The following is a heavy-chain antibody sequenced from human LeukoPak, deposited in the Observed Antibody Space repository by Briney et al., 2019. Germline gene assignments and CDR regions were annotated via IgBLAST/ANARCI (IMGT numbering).Heavy chain of an antibody. CDR1: GYTFTDYY. Sequence: ASVKVSCKVSGYTFTDYYIHWVRQAPGQGLEWMGWISPYNGNTNYAQKLQDRVTMTTDTSTSTAYMELRSLRSDDTAVYYCARTRLSWFTTDAFDIWGQGTMVTVSS. J-gene: IGHJ3*02. D-gene: IGHD4-23*01. CDR2: ISPYNGNT. CDR3: ARTRLSWFTTDAFDI. V-gene: IGHV1-18*04.